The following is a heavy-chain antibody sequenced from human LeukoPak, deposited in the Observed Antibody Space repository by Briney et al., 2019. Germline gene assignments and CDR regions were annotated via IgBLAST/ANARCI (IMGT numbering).Heavy chain of an antibody. Sequence: SETLSLTCTVSGGSISSGRYYWSWIRQPAGKGLEWIGRIYTSGSTNYNPSLKSRVTISVDTSKNQFSLKLSSVTAADTAVYYCASEAIGYYYGMDVWGQGTTVTVSS. CDR3: ASEAIGYYYGMDV. J-gene: IGHJ6*02. CDR2: IYTSGST. CDR1: GGSISSGRYY. V-gene: IGHV4-61*02. D-gene: IGHD3-22*01.